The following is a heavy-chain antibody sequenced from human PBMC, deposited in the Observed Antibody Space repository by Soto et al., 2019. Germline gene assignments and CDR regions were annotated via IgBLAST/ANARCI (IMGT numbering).Heavy chain of an antibody. V-gene: IGHV4-31*03. CDR3: ARGRPVGAAAGTFSWLGYGMDV. Sequence: QVQLQESGPGLVKPSQTLSLTCTVSGGSISSGGYYWSWIRQHPGKGLEWIGYIYYSGSTYYNPSLKSRVTISVDTSKNQFSLKLSSVTAADTAVYYCARGRPVGAAAGTFSWLGYGMDVWGQGTTVTVSS. D-gene: IGHD6-13*01. CDR1: GGSISSGGYY. J-gene: IGHJ6*02. CDR2: IYYSGST.